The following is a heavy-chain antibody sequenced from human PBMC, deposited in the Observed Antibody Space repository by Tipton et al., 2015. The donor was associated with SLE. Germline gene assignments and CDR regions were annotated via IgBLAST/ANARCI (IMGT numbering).Heavy chain of an antibody. Sequence: TLSLTCTVSGGSISNYYWTWIWQPPGKGLEWIGYISYSGNTTYNPPLKSRVTISVDTSKNPFSLRLSSVTAADTAVYYCARTKDYGDMRGWFDPWGQGTLVTVSS. J-gene: IGHJ5*02. CDR2: ISYSGNT. D-gene: IGHD4-17*01. CDR1: GGSISNYY. V-gene: IGHV4-59*08. CDR3: ARTKDYGDMRGWFDP.